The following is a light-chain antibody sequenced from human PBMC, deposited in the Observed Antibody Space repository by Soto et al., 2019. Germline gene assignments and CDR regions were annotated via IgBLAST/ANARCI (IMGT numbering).Light chain of an antibody. Sequence: QSVLTQSPSASGTPGQRVTISCSGSRSNIGRNFAYWYQHVPGTAPRLLIQRNNERPSGVPDRFSGSKSGTSVSLAISGFRSDDEATYYCVAWDDTLDAQVFGGGTQLTVL. J-gene: IGLJ3*02. CDR3: VAWDDTLDAQV. CDR1: RSNIGRNF. CDR2: RNN. V-gene: IGLV1-47*01.